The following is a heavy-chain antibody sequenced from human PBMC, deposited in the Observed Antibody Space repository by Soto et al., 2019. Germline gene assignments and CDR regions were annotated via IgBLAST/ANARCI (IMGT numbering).Heavy chain of an antibody. J-gene: IGHJ6*03. CDR2: ISSSGSTI. V-gene: IGHV3-11*01. CDR1: GFTFSDYY. D-gene: IGHD2-2*01. CDR3: ARDHRRYCSSTSCYEDYYYYYMDV. Sequence: GGSLRLSCAASGFTFSDYYMSWIRQAPGKGLEWVSYISSSGSTIYYADSVKGRFTISRDNAKNSLYLQMNSLRAEDTAVYYCARDHRRYCSSTSCYEDYYYYYMDVWGKGTTVTVSS.